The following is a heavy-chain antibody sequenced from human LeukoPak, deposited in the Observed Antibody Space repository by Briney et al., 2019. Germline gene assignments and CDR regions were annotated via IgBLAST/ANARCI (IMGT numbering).Heavy chain of an antibody. D-gene: IGHD3-22*01. CDR3: ARLSRVKNYYDSSGSNDY. V-gene: IGHV1-18*01. CDR2: ISAYNGNT. Sequence: GASVKVSCKASGYTFTNYGISWVRQAPGQGLEWMGWISAYNGNTNYAQKLQGRVTMTTDTSTSTAYMELRSLRSDDTAVYYCARLSRVKNYYDSSGSNDYWGQGTLVTVSS. CDR1: GYTFTNYG. J-gene: IGHJ4*02.